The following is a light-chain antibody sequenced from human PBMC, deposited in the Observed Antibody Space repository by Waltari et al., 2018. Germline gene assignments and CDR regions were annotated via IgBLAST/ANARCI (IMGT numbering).Light chain of an antibody. V-gene: IGLV1-47*01. CDR2: RNN. Sequence: QSVLPQPPSASGTPGQRVTISCSGSSSNTRSHYLYRYQQLPGTAPKLLIYRNNQRPSGVPDRFSGSKSGTSASLAISGLRSEDEADYYCAAWDDSLSGWVFGGGTKLTVL. CDR3: AAWDDSLSGWV. J-gene: IGLJ3*02. CDR1: SSNTRSHY.